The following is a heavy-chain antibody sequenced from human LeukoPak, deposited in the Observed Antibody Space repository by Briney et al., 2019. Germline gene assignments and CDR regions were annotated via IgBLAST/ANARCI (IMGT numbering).Heavy chain of an antibody. CDR1: GFTFSSYA. CDR2: ITGSGGRT. D-gene: IGHD1-1*01. Sequence: GGSLRLSCAASGFTFSSYAMNWVRQAPGKGLEWVSAITGSGGRTYYADSVKGRFTISRDNSKNTLYLQMNSLRAEDTAVYYCAKVIDGTGYYYYYMDVWGKGTTVTVSS. CDR3: AKVIDGTGYYYYYMDV. V-gene: IGHV3-23*01. J-gene: IGHJ6*03.